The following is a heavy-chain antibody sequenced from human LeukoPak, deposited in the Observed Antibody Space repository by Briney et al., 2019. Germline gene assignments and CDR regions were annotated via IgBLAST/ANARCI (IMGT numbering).Heavy chain of an antibody. D-gene: IGHD3-16*02. V-gene: IGHV3-21*01. J-gene: IGHJ3*02. CDR3: ARDPAVIATNDAFDI. CDR1: GFTFSSYA. Sequence: GGSLRLSCAASGFTFSSYAMSWVRQAPGKGLEWVSSISSSSSYIYYADSVKGRFTISRDNAKNSLYLQMNSLRAEDTAVYYCARDPAVIATNDAFDIWGQGTMVTVSS. CDR2: ISSSSSYI.